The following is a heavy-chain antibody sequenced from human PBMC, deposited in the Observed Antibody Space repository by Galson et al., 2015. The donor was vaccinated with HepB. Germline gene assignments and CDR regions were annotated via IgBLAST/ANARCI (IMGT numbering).Heavy chain of an antibody. J-gene: IGHJ3*02. D-gene: IGHD1-1*01. CDR3: ARETGTRVGAFDI. CDR2: ISYDGSNK. Sequence: SLRLSCAASGFTFSSYAMHWVRQAPGKGLEWVAVISYDGSNKYYADSVKGRFTISRDNSKNTLYLQMNSLRAEDTAVYYCARETGTRVGAFDIWGQGTMVTVSS. V-gene: IGHV3-30-3*01. CDR1: GFTFSSYA.